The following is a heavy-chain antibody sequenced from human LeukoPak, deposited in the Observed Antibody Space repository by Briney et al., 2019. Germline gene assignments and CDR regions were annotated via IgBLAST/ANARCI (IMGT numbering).Heavy chain of an antibody. D-gene: IGHD5-18*01. J-gene: IGHJ4*02. CDR3: ARARDRGGRRGYSYGRGIFDY. CDR2: INHSGST. V-gene: IGHV4-34*01. Sequence: SETLSLTCAVYGGSFSGYYWSWIRQPPGKGLEWIGEINHSGSTNYNPSLRSRVTISVDTYNNQFSLKQRSVTAADTAVYYCARARDRGGRRGYSYGRGIFDYWGQGTLVTVSS. CDR1: GGSFSGYY.